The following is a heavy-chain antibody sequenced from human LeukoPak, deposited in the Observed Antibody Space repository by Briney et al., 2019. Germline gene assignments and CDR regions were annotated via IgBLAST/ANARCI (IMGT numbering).Heavy chain of an antibody. Sequence: SETLSLTCTVSGGSISSYYWSWIRQPPGKGLEWIGYIYYSGSTNYNPSLKSRVTISVDTSKNQFSLKLSSVTAADTAVYYCARIYSSGWLYYFDYWGQGTLVIVSS. V-gene: IGHV4-59*08. CDR3: ARIYSSGWLYYFDY. J-gene: IGHJ4*02. CDR2: IYYSGST. CDR1: GGSISSYY. D-gene: IGHD6-19*01.